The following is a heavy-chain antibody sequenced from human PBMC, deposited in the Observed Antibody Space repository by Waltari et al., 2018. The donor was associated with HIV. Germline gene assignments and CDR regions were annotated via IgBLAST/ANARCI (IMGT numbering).Heavy chain of an antibody. V-gene: IGHV3-9*01. D-gene: IGHD6-13*01. CDR2: ISWNSGST. CDR3: AKDIFIAAAEDYYYGMDV. J-gene: IGHJ6*02. Sequence: LEWVSGISWNSGSTGYADSVKGRFTISSDNAKNSLYLQMNSLRAEDTALYYCAKDIFIAAAEDYYYGMDVWGQGTTVTVSS.